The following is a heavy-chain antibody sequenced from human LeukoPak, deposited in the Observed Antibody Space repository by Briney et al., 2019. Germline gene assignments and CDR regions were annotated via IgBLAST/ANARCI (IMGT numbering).Heavy chain of an antibody. D-gene: IGHD3-10*01. V-gene: IGHV4-4*07. Sequence: PSETLSLTCAVYGGSFSGYYWSWIRQPAGKGLEWIGRNYTSGSTNYNPSLKSRVTMSVDTSKNQFSLKLSSVTAADTAVYYCARDGYYYGSGSYRYDYWGQGTLVPVSS. J-gene: IGHJ4*02. CDR2: NYTSGST. CDR3: ARDGYYYGSGSYRYDY. CDR1: GGSFSGYY.